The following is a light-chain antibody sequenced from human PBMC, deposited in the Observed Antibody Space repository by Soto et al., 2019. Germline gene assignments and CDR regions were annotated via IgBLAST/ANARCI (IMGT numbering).Light chain of an antibody. CDR2: GAS. CDR1: RRVGSNY. Sequence: EIVLTQSPGTVSLSPGERVTLSCRASRRVGSNYLAWYQQIPGQAPRLLIYGASTMASGVSDRFSGSGSATDFTLTINRLEPKDLGVYYCQEYGNCPQTVGQGTKLEIK. V-gene: IGKV3-20*01. CDR3: QEYGNCPQT. J-gene: IGKJ2*01.